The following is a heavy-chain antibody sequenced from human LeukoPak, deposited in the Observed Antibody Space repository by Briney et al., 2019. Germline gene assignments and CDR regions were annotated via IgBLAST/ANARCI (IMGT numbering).Heavy chain of an antibody. J-gene: IGHJ4*02. D-gene: IGHD2-21*01. V-gene: IGHV3-23*01. Sequence: RGSLRLSCADSGLTLSAYAITWVRQAPRKGLEWVSTVSGIGGQTHYADSVKGGFVISRDNFRNTVYLQMNILRVEDTAIYYCAKAGSGVPIVVVPAAFDSWGQGTLVTVSS. CDR1: GLTLSAYA. CDR2: VSGIGGQT. CDR3: AKAGSGVPIVVVPAAFDS.